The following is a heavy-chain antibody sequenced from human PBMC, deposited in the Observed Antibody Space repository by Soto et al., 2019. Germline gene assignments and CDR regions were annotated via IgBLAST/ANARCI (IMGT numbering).Heavy chain of an antibody. J-gene: IGHJ5*02. D-gene: IGHD3-10*02. CDR1: AFTFSNYW. Sequence: VQLVESGGDLVQPGGSLRLSCAASAFTFSNYWMHWVRQAPGKGLVWVSRINGDGSSTIYADSVKGRFTISRDNAKNTLYLQMNSLRAEDTAVYYCARDDYVLRFDPWGQGTLVTVSS. CDR3: ARDDYVLRFDP. CDR2: INGDGSST. V-gene: IGHV3-74*01.